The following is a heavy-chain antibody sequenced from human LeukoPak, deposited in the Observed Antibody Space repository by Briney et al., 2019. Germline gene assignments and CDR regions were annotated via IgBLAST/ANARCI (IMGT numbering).Heavy chain of an antibody. CDR3: ARGRYTFDY. J-gene: IGHJ4*02. CDR2: IYYSGST. D-gene: IGHD1-1*01. CDR1: GGSMSSYY. Sequence: SETLSLTCTVSGGSMSSYYWSWIRQPPGKGLEWIGSIYYSGSTNHNPSLKSRVTISVDTSKNQFSLKLSSVTAADTAVYYCARGRYTFDYWGQGTLVTVSS. V-gene: IGHV4-59*01.